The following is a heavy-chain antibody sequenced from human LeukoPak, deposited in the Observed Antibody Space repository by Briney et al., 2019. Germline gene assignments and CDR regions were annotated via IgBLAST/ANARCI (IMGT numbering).Heavy chain of an antibody. CDR3: ARGGMDCGGDCYRGAYYFDY. D-gene: IGHD2-21*01. Sequence: NSSETLSLTCAVYGGSFSGCYWSWIRQPPGKGLEWIGEINHSGSTNYNPSLKSRVTISVDTSKNQFSLKLSSVTAADTAVYYCARGGMDCGGDCYRGAYYFDYWGQGTLVTVSS. J-gene: IGHJ4*02. CDR1: GGSFSGCY. CDR2: INHSGST. V-gene: IGHV4-34*01.